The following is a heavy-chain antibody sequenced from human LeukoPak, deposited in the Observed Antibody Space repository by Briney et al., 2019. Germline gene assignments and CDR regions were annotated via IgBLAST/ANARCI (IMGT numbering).Heavy chain of an antibody. CDR2: MSSCSGII. V-gene: IGHV3-11*01. J-gene: IGHJ6*02. D-gene: IGHD5-24*01. Sequence: PGESLRLSCVASGFNFSDYYMNWIRQSPGKGLEWISYMSSCSGIIYYGGSVKGRFTISRDNAKNSLYLQMNSLRPDDTAVYYCAGGVLEAQGWLQWMGTVYSMDVWGQGTPVTVSS. CDR3: AGGVLEAQGWLQWMGTVYSMDV. CDR1: GFNFSDYY.